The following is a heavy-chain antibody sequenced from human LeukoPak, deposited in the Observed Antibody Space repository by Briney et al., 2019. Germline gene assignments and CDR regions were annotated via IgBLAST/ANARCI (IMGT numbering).Heavy chain of an antibody. D-gene: IGHD3-16*02. J-gene: IGHJ4*02. CDR1: GGSFSDYY. CDR2: INRSGTT. CDR3: ASHYSSGSYRYTGSFDS. V-gene: IGHV4-34*01. Sequence: SETLPLTCAVYGGSFSDYYWSWIRQPPGKGLEWIGEINRSGTTNYSPSLKSRVSISVDTSKNQFSLKLNSVTAADAAMYYCASHYSSGSYRYTGSFDSWGQGMLVNVSS.